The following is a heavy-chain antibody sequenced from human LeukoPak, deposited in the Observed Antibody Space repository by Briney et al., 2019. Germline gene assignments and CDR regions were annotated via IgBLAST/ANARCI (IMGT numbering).Heavy chain of an antibody. CDR2: IIRKSDGGAT. Sequence: GGSLRLSCAASGFTFNNAWMSWVRQAPGKGLEWVGRIIRKSDGGATGYAATVKGRFTISRDDSKNTVYLQMNGLRTEDTAVYYCTTAGTTTTRFVDYWGQGTLVTVSS. CDR1: GFTFNNAW. J-gene: IGHJ4*02. D-gene: IGHD1-26*01. V-gene: IGHV3-15*01. CDR3: TTAGTTTTRFVDY.